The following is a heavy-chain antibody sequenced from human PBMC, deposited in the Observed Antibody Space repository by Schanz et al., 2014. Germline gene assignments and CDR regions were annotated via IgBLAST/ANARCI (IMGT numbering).Heavy chain of an antibody. CDR3: ARGYSGYSHFDY. CDR1: GYTLTNFD. J-gene: IGHJ4*02. Sequence: QVQLVQSGAEVKKPGASVKVSCKASGYTLTNFDINWVRQAPGQGLEWMGWMNTNTANPTYAQGFTGRFVYTLDASVTTAYLEISSLKAEDTAVYYCARGYSGYSHFDYWGQGALVTVSS. V-gene: IGHV7-4-1*02. D-gene: IGHD5-12*01. CDR2: MNTNTANP.